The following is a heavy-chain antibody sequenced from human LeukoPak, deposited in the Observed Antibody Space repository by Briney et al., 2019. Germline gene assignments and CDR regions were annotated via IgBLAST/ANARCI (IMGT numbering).Heavy chain of an antibody. V-gene: IGHV4-61*02. D-gene: IGHD2-15*01. CDR2: IYTSGST. J-gene: IGHJ6*03. Sequence: SRTLSLTCTVSGGSISSGSYYWSWIRQPAGKGLEWIGRIYTSGSTNYNPSLKSRVTISVDTSKNQFSLKLSSVTAADTAVYYCARDAAYYYYYYYMDVWGKGTTVTVSS. CDR1: GGSISSGSYY. CDR3: ARDAAYYYYYYYMDV.